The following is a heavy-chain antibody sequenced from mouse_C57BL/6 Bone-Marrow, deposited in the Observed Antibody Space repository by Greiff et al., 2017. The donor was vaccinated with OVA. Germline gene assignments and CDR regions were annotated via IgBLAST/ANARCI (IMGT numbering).Heavy chain of an antibody. Sequence: VQLQQPGAELVKPGASVKMSCKASGYTFTSYWITWVKQRPGQGLEWIGDIYPGSGSTNYNEKFKSKATLTVDTSSSTAYMQLSSLTSEDSAVYYCARTPFITTVPGYFDVWGTGTTVTVSS. V-gene: IGHV1-55*01. CDR3: ARTPFITTVPGYFDV. J-gene: IGHJ1*03. D-gene: IGHD1-1*01. CDR2: IYPGSGST. CDR1: GYTFTSYW.